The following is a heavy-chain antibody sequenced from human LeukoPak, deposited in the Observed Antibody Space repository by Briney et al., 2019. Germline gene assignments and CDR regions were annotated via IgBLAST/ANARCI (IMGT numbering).Heavy chain of an antibody. V-gene: IGHV3-48*01. CDR2: ISDSSDTM. D-gene: IGHD5-12*01. CDR1: GFTFSYYS. CDR3: ARHDDRYSGYGWFDY. J-gene: IGHJ4*02. Sequence: GGSLRLSCAASGFTFSYYSMNWVRQAPGKGLEWVSYISDSSDTMYYADSVKGRFTISRDNAKNSLYLQMNSLRAEDTAVYYCARHDDRYSGYGWFDYWGQGTLVTVSS.